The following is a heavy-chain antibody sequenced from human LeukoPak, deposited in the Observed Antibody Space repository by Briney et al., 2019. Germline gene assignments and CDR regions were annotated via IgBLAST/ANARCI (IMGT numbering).Heavy chain of an antibody. CDR3: ARVAAEVSDFDY. J-gene: IGHJ4*02. CDR1: GGSISSGDYY. CDR2: IYYSGST. Sequence: SETLSLTCTVSGGSISSGDYYWSWIRQPPGKGLEWIGYIYYSGSTYYNPSLKSRVTISVDTSKNQFSLKLSSVTAADTAVYYCARVAAEVSDFDYWGQGTLVTVSS. V-gene: IGHV4-30-4*01. D-gene: IGHD6-13*01.